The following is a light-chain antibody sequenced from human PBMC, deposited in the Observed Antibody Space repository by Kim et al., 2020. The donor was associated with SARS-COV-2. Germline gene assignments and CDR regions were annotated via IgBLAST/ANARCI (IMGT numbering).Light chain of an antibody. Sequence: SASVGDRVTITCRASQSITRWFAWYQQKPGKAPKVLIYDASKLKRGVPSRFSGSGSGTDFTLTISNLQPDDFATYYCQQYDSFSYTFGPGTKLEI. CDR3: QQYDSFSYT. CDR1: QSITRW. V-gene: IGKV1-5*01. CDR2: DAS. J-gene: IGKJ2*01.